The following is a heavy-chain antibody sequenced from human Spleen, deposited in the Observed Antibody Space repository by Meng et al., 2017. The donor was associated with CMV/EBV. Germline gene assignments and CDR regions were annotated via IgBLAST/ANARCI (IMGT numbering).Heavy chain of an antibody. CDR2: ISNSGTTT. CDR1: GFSLSDYY. V-gene: IGHV3-11*04. Sequence: GESLKISCAASGFSLSDYYMSWIRQAPGKGLEWISYISNSGTTTYYADSVKGRFTISRDNAKSSLYLQVNSLRAEDTAVYYCARLYSSSSGKGMDVWGQGTTVTVSS. D-gene: IGHD6-6*01. J-gene: IGHJ6*02. CDR3: ARLYSSSSGKGMDV.